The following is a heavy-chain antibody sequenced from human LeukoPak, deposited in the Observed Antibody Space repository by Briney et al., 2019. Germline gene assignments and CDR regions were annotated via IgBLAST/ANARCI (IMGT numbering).Heavy chain of an antibody. CDR1: GGTFSSYA. Sequence: SVKVSCKACGGTFSSYAISCVRQDPGQGLEWMGRIIPIFGTANYAQKFQGRVTITADESTSTAYMELSSLRSEDTAVYYCARSMGDYDILTGYYNPVYFDYWGQGTLVTVSS. CDR2: IIPIFGTA. D-gene: IGHD3-9*01. V-gene: IGHV1-69*13. CDR3: ARSMGDYDILTGYYNPVYFDY. J-gene: IGHJ4*02.